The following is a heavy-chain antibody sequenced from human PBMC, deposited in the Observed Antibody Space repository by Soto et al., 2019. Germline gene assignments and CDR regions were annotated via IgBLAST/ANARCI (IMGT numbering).Heavy chain of an antibody. CDR3: ARDSTGNRKYVHP. V-gene: IGHV3-11*01. CDR1: GFSFSTYY. D-gene: IGHD1-1*01. CDR2: ISSSGSTM. Sequence: QVQLVESGGGLVKPGGSLRLSCEASGFSFSTYYMTWIRQAPGKGLEWVSYISSSGSTMYYADSVTGRFTISRDNTKNSLYLQMNSLSVEDTAVYYCARDSTGNRKYVHPWGQCTLVTVSS. J-gene: IGHJ1*01.